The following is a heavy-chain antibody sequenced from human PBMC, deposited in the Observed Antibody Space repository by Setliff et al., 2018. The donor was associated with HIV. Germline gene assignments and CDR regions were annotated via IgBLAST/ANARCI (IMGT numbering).Heavy chain of an antibody. CDR1: GYTFTDYF. D-gene: IGHD3-16*02. CDR3: AIFYWGSYRYGPFDI. V-gene: IGHV1-8*03. J-gene: IGHJ3*02. Sequence: ASVKVSCKASGYTFTDYFIHWVRQATGQGLEWMGWMNPNSGNTGYAQKFQGRVTITADKSTSTAYMELSSLRSEDTAVYYCAIFYWGSYRYGPFDIWGQGTMVTVSS. CDR2: MNPNSGNT.